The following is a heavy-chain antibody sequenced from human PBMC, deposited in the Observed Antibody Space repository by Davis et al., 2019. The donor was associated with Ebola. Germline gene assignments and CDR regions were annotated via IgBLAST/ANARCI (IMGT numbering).Heavy chain of an antibody. CDR1: GFTVSSNY. J-gene: IGHJ4*02. D-gene: IGHD3-16*02. CDR3: ARAGGNSYSYSYDS. Sequence: GSLRLSCAASGFTVSSNYMSWVRQPPGKGLEWIGSIYYSGSTYYNPSLKSRVTISVDTSKNQFSLKLSSVTAADTALYYCARAGGNSYSYSYDSWGQGTLVTVSS. CDR2: IYYSGST. V-gene: IGHV4-59*05.